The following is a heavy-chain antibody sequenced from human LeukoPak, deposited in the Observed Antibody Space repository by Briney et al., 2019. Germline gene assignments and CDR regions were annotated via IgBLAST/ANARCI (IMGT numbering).Heavy chain of an antibody. J-gene: IGHJ4*02. CDR3: ARGLNTYYDFWSGYSFFDY. V-gene: IGHV4-39*01. D-gene: IGHD3-3*01. CDR1: GGSISSSSYH. CDR2: IYYSGST. Sequence: PSETLSLTCTVSGGSISSSSYHWGWIRQPPGKGLEWIGSIYYSGSTYYNPSLKSRVTISVDTSKNQFSLKLSSVTAADTAVYYCARGLNTYYDFWSGYSFFDYWGQGTLVTVSS.